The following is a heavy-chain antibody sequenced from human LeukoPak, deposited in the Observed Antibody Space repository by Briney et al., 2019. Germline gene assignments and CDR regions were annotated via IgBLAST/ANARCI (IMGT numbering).Heavy chain of an antibody. Sequence: SETLSLTCIVSGVSISSSSWSWIRQTAGKGLEWIGRIYTSGSTIYNPSLKSQVTMAVDMSKKQFSLKLTSVTAADTAMYYCARDLSGWDGFDIWGQGTVVTVSS. CDR2: IYTSGST. D-gene: IGHD3-3*01. J-gene: IGHJ3*02. CDR3: ARDLSGWDGFDI. V-gene: IGHV4-4*07. CDR1: GVSISSSS.